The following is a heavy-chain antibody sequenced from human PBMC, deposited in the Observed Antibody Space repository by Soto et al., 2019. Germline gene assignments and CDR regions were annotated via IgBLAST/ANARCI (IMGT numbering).Heavy chain of an antibody. J-gene: IGHJ5*02. Sequence: PSETLSLTCTVSGGAVSSGTYYWSWIRQPPGKGLEWIGHIYFTGSTNYNPSLKSRVTMSLDTSRNQFSLKLSSVTAADTAVYYCKSGPHRVQWFDTWGLGTLVTVSS. CDR1: GGAVSSGTYY. CDR2: IYFTGST. V-gene: IGHV4-61*01. CDR3: KSGPHRVQWFDT.